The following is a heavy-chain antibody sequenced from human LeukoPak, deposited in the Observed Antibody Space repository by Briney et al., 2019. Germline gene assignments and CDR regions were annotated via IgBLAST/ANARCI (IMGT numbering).Heavy chain of an antibody. V-gene: IGHV3-30*15. CDR1: GFTFSSYA. J-gene: IGHJ4*02. CDR3: ASSRSGWIHFDY. Sequence: SGGSLRLSCAASGFTFSSYAMHWVRQAPGKGLEWVAVISYDGNNKYYADSVKGRFTISRDNSKNTLYLQMSSLRVEDTAVYYCASSRSGWIHFDYWGQGTLVTVSS. D-gene: IGHD6-19*01. CDR2: ISYDGNNK.